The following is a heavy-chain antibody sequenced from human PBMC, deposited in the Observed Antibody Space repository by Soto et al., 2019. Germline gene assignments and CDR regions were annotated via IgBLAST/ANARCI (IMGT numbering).Heavy chain of an antibody. D-gene: IGHD6-13*01. CDR3: ARAPLGQQLVLGVSH. CDR1: GFTFSFYG. J-gene: IGHJ4*02. CDR2: IWYDGSNK. V-gene: IGHV3-33*01. Sequence: GGSLRLSCVASGFTFSFYGMHWVRQAPGKGLEWVAVIWYDGSNKYYADSVKGRFTISRDTSKNTLYLQINSLRAEDTAMYYCARAPLGQQLVLGVSHWGQGTLVTVSS.